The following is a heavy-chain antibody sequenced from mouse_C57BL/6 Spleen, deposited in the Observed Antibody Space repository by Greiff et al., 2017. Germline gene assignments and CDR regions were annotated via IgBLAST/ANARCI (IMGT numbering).Heavy chain of an antibody. D-gene: IGHD1-1*01. CDR1: GYTFTRYW. CDR3: AIGVGVLPYYYAMDY. Sequence: QVQLQQPGAELVKPGASVKMSCKASGYTFTRYWITWVKQRPGQGLEWIGDIYPGSGSTNYNEKFKSKATLTVDTSSSTAYMQLRSLTSEDSAVYYCAIGVGVLPYYYAMDYWGQGTSVTVSS. CDR2: IYPGSGST. V-gene: IGHV1-55*01. J-gene: IGHJ4*01.